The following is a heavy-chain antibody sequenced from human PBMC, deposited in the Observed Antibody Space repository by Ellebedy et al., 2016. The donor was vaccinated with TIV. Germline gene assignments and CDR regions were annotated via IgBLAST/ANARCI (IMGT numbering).Heavy chain of an antibody. D-gene: IGHD5-18*01. Sequence: GESLKISCAASGFTVSSNYMSWVRQAPGKGLEWVSVIYSGGSTYYADSVKGRFTISRDYSKNRLYLQMSSLRAEDTGVYYCARDLGYSYGYFDYWGQGTLVTASS. CDR1: GFTVSSNY. V-gene: IGHV3-66*01. CDR3: ARDLGYSYGYFDY. J-gene: IGHJ4*02. CDR2: IYSGGST.